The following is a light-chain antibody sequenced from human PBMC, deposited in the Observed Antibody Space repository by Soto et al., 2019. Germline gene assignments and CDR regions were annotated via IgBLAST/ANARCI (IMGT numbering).Light chain of an antibody. Sequence: EIVLTQSPGTLSLSPGEGASFSGRVSQSINSKSLVWYQRKFGQAPRLLIYNTSSRDTGIPDRFSGSGSGTDFTLSISRLEPEDFAVYYCQHYGGSFIFGPGTKVDIK. CDR3: QHYGGSFI. CDR2: NTS. CDR1: QSINSKS. V-gene: IGKV3-20*01. J-gene: IGKJ3*01.